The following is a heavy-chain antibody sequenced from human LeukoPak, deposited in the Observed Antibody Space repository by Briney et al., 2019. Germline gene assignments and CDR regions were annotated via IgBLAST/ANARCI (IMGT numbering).Heavy chain of an antibody. D-gene: IGHD6-13*01. J-gene: IGHJ3*02. Sequence: SETLSLTCAVYGGSFSGYYWSWIRQPPGKGLEWIGEINHSGSTNYNPSLKSRVTISVDTSKNQFSLKLSSVTAADTAVYYCARGAIAAAGRYAFDIWGQGTMVTVSS. CDR1: GGSFSGYY. CDR2: INHSGST. CDR3: ARGAIAAAGRYAFDI. V-gene: IGHV4-34*01.